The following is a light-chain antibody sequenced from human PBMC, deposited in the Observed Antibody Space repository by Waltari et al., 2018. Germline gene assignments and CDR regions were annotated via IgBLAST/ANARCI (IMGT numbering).Light chain of an antibody. CDR2: KAS. CDR1: QSISNW. CDR3: QQYNSYSLLT. J-gene: IGKJ4*01. Sequence: DIQMTQSPSTLSASVGDRVTITCRASQSISNWLAWYHQKPGKAPNLLIYKASTLESGVPSRFSGSGSGTEFTLTISSLQPDDFATYYCQQYNSYSLLTFGGGTKVEIK. V-gene: IGKV1-5*03.